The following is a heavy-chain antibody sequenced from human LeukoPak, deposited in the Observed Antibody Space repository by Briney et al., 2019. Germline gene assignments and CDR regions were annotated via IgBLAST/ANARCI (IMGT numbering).Heavy chain of an antibody. V-gene: IGHV3-11*04. D-gene: IGHD1-1*01. Sequence: GESLRLSCAASGFTFSDYYMTWIRQAPGKGLEWVSYISSSGSTIYYADSVEGRFTISRDNAKNSLYLQMNSLRAEDTAVYYCAREGGNSQLDYWGQGTLVTVSS. CDR3: AREGGNSQLDY. CDR2: ISSSGSTI. CDR1: GFTFSDYY. J-gene: IGHJ4*02.